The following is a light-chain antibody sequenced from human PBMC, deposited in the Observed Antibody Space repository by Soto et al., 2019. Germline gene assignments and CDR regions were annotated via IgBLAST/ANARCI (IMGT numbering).Light chain of an antibody. Sequence: QSVLTQPASVSGSRGQSITISCTGTNSDVGGYDRVSWYQHHPGKAPKLLMFEVYNRPSGISDRFSGSKSGDTASLPISGLQAEDEADYYCISYIPSTTTHWVFGGGTKLTVL. J-gene: IGLJ3*02. CDR1: NSDVGGYDR. CDR3: ISYIPSTTTHWV. CDR2: EVY. V-gene: IGLV2-14*01.